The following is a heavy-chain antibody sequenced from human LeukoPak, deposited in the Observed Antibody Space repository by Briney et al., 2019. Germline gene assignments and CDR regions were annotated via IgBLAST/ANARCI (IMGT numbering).Heavy chain of an antibody. D-gene: IGHD2-21*02. V-gene: IGHV3-66*01. CDR1: GFTVSSNF. Sequence: GGSLRLSCSPSGFTVSSNFMSWVRQAPGKGLEWVSVIYSGGNTYYADSVMGRFTISRDNSKNMVYLQMNSLRAEDTAMNYCTKDIRTGPNCAGDCYFDSWGQGTLVTVSS. CDR2: IYSGGNT. J-gene: IGHJ4*02. CDR3: TKDIRTGPNCAGDCYFDS.